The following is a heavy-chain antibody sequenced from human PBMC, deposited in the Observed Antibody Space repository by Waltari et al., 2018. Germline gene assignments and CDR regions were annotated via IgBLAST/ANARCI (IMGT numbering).Heavy chain of an antibody. CDR3: AKLASSFYDRTFDY. D-gene: IGHD3-22*01. Sequence: QVQLVESGGGVVQPGKSLSLSCEASGFSLTPSAMHWVRQAPGSGLEWVAVLSVDGTKKFYADYVKGRFIVSRDNLKSTLYLQMNGLRPEDTGIYYCAKLASSFYDRTFDYWGQGTLVTVSS. J-gene: IGHJ4*02. V-gene: IGHV3-30*18. CDR1: GFSLTPSA. CDR2: LSVDGTKK.